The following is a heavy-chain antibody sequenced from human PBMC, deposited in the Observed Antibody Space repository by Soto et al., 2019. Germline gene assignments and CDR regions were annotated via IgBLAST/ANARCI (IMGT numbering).Heavy chain of an antibody. J-gene: IGHJ6*02. Sequence: QVQLVQSGDEVRKPGASVKVSCKASGYIFFNYVIAWVRQAPGQGLEWIGWISHYSGNTNYASKVQGRLTMTTDTSTSTDYMDLGSRTSDDTTVYCCAMADNFVTPTPQDVWGQGTTVTVSS. V-gene: IGHV1-18*01. CDR1: GYIFFNYV. CDR2: ISHYSGNT. D-gene: IGHD3-16*02. CDR3: AMADNFVTPTPQDV.